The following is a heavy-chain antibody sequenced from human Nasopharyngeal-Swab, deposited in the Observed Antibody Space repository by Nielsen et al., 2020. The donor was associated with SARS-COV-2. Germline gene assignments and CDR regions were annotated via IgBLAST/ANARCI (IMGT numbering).Heavy chain of an antibody. CDR1: GFTFSSYD. CDR2: IGTAGDT. Sequence: LSLTCAASGFTFSSYDMHWVRQATGKGLEWVSAIGTAGDTYYPGSVKGRFTISRENAKNSLYLQMNSLRAGDTAVYYCARERKGAYYYYGMDVWGQGTTVTVSS. V-gene: IGHV3-13*01. J-gene: IGHJ6*02. CDR3: ARERKGAYYYYGMDV. D-gene: IGHD3-16*01.